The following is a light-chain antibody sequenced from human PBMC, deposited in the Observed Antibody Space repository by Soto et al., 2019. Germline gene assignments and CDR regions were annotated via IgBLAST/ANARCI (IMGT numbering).Light chain of an antibody. CDR2: AAS. CDR3: QQFNTYPLT. CDR1: QGINDY. Sequence: DLQLTQSPSFLSASVGDRVTITCRASQGINDYLAWYQQKPGKAPKLLIYAASTLQSEVPSRFSGSASGTELTLTISSLQPEDFATYYCQQFNTYPLTLGGGTKVEVK. V-gene: IGKV1-9*01. J-gene: IGKJ4*01.